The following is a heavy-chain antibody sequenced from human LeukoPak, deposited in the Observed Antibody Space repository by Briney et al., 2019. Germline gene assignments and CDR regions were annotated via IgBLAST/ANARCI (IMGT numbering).Heavy chain of an antibody. Sequence: SETLSLTCTVTGGSISSYYWSWIRQPPGKGLEWIGYIYYSGSTNYNPSLKSRVTISVDTSKNQFSLKLSSVTAADTAVYYCTRGPVRGVIGPLRDYYYYYCMDVWGQGTTVTVSS. CDR2: IYYSGST. V-gene: IGHV4-59*01. J-gene: IGHJ6*02. CDR1: GGSISSYY. CDR3: TRGPVRGVIGPLRDYYYYYCMDV. D-gene: IGHD3-10*01.